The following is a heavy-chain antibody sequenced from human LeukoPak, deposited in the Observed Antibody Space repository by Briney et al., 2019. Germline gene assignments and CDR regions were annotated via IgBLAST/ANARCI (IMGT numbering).Heavy chain of an antibody. J-gene: IGHJ6*03. Sequence: SETLSLTCTVDGGSFSDYYLSWVRQPQGKGLEWIGEINNSRTTNYNASLKSRVAISVDTSKNQFSLKLNSVTAADTAIYYCARGGYCTNCVCYRPHYFYYYMDVWGKGTTVTVSS. CDR1: GGSFSDYY. CDR2: INNSRTT. D-gene: IGHD2-8*01. CDR3: ARGGYCTNCVCYRPHYFYYYMDV. V-gene: IGHV4-34*01.